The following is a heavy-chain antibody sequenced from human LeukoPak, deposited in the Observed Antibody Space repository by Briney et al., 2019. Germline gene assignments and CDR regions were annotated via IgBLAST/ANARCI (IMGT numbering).Heavy chain of an antibody. CDR1: GGTFSSYA. CDR2: IIPIFGTA. Sequence: ASVKVSYKASGGTFSSYAISWVRQAPGRGLEWMGGIIPIFGTANYAQKFQGRVTITADKSTGTAYMELSSLRSEDTAVYYCARAPRGYCSGGSCYGGVDYWGQGTLVTVSS. CDR3: ARAPRGYCSGGSCYGGVDY. V-gene: IGHV1-69*06. D-gene: IGHD2-15*01. J-gene: IGHJ4*02.